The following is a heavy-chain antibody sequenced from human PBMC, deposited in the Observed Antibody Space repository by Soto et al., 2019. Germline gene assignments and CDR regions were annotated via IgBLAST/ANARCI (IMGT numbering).Heavy chain of an antibody. CDR2: INPSGGST. J-gene: IGHJ4*02. Sequence: EASVKVSCKASGYTFTSYYMHWVRQAPGQGLEWMGIINPSGGSTSYAQKFQGRVTMTRDTSTSTVYMELSSLRSEDTAVYYCARETRSIYYYDSSGYPPVGYWGQGTLVTVSS. V-gene: IGHV1-46*01. D-gene: IGHD3-22*01. CDR1: GYTFTSYY. CDR3: ARETRSIYYYDSSGYPPVGY.